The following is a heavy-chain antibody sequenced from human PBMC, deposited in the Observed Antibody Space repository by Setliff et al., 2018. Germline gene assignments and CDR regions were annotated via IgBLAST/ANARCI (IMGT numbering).Heavy chain of an antibody. Sequence: SSVKVSCKASGYTFTNHYMHWVRQAPGQGLEWMGMIDPGGGSTTYAQKFQGRVTMTRDTSTSTVYMELSSLRTEDTAVYYCSRGYYDSYARYYVVGDYWGQGTPVTVSS. J-gene: IGHJ4*02. CDR1: GYTFTNHY. D-gene: IGHD3-22*01. V-gene: IGHV1-46*01. CDR2: IDPGGGST. CDR3: SRGYYDSYARYYVVGDY.